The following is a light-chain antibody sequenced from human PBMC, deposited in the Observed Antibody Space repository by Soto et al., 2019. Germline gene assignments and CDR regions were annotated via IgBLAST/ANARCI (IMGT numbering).Light chain of an antibody. CDR1: QTIIRY. CDR3: QQSYRTPT. CDR2: AAS. V-gene: IGKV1-39*01. Sequence: DIQMTQSPSSLSASVGDRVTITCRASQTIIRYLNWYQQKPGXTPXXLIYAASSLQSGVPSRFSGSGSGTDYPLTISSLQPEDFATYYCQQSYRTPTFGQGTRLEIK. J-gene: IGKJ5*01.